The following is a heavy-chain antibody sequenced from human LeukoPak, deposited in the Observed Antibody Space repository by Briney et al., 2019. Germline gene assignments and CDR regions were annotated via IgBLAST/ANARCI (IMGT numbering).Heavy chain of an antibody. CDR3: ATWAFYHGLDV. CDR1: GFTFDEYT. V-gene: IGHV3-43*01. CDR2: VTWDGITT. J-gene: IGHJ6*02. D-gene: IGHD2/OR15-2a*01. Sequence: GGSLRLSCAASGFTFDEYTMHWVRQAPGKGLEWVSLVTWDGITTYCADSVKGRFTISRDNSKNSLYLQMNSLRTDDTALYYCATWAFYHGLDVWGQGSTVTVSS.